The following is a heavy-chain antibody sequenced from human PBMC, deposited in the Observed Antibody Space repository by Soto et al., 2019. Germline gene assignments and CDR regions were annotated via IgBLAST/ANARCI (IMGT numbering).Heavy chain of an antibody. CDR3: ARNGPYSSGQFGMDV. J-gene: IGHJ6*02. CDR1: GGTLSYNA. Sequence: SVKVSCKASGGTLSYNAFSWVRQVPGQGLEWMGGIATVFGTANHAQKFQGRVTITADESTSTAYMELSSLTSEDTAVYYCARNGPYSSGQFGMDVWGQGTTVTVSS. D-gene: IGHD6-25*01. V-gene: IGHV1-69*13. CDR2: IATVFGTA.